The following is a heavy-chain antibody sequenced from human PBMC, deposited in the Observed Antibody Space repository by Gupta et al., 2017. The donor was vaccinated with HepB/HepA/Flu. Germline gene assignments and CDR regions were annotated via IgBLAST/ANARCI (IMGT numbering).Heavy chain of an antibody. CDR1: GGTFSSYA. D-gene: IGHD5-24*01. J-gene: IGHJ4*02. Sequence: QVQLVQSGAEVKKPGSSVKVSCKASGGTFSSYAISWVRQAPGQGLEWMGRIIPILGIANYAQKFQGRVTITADKSTSTAYMELSSLRSEDTAVYYCARALKRRWLHRDGSEYYFDYWGQGTLVTVSS. V-gene: IGHV1-69*04. CDR3: ARALKRRWLHRDGSEYYFDY. CDR2: IIPILGIA.